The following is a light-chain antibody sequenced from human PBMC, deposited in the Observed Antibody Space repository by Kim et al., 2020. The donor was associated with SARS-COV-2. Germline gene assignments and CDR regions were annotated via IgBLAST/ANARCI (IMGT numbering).Light chain of an antibody. V-gene: IGLV1-44*01. CDR2: NNN. CDR1: SSNIGSNT. Sequence: GQRVTISCSGSSSNIGSNTVHWYQQLPGTAPKLLIYNNNQRPSGVPDRFSGSKSGTSASLAISGLQSVDESDYYCAAWDDSLNAWVFGGGTQLTVL. CDR3: AAWDDSLNAWV. J-gene: IGLJ3*02.